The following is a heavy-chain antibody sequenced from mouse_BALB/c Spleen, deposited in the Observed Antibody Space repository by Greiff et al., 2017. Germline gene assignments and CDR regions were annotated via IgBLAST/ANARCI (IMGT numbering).Heavy chain of an antibody. V-gene: IGHV5-6-5*01. Sequence: EVKLVESGGGLVKPGGSLKLSCAASGFTFSSYAMSWVRQTPEKRLEWVGASSSGGSTYYPDSVKGRFTISRDNARNILYLQMSSLRSEDTAMYYCAAYYRYEGAMDYSVQRTSVTVSS. CDR2: SSSGGST. CDR1: GFTFSSYA. D-gene: IGHD2-14*01. CDR3: AAYYRYEGAMDY. J-gene: IGHJ4*01.